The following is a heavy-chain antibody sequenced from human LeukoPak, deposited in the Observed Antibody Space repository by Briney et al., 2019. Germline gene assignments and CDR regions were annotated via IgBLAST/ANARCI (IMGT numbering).Heavy chain of an antibody. CDR2: IKTKTDGETT. V-gene: IGHV3-15*01. D-gene: IGHD3-3*01. CDR1: GFTFSNAW. CDR3: TNGFWNGFDY. J-gene: IGHJ4*02. Sequence: GGSLRLSCAASGFTFSNAWMNWVRQAPGKGLEWVGRIKTKTDGETTDHAAPVKGRFTISRDDSKNTLYLQMSSLKTEDTAVYFCTNGFWNGFDYWGQGTLVTVSS.